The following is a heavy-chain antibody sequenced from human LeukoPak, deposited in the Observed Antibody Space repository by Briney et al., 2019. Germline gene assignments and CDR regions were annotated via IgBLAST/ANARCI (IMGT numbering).Heavy chain of an antibody. CDR1: GGSISSSNW. V-gene: IGHV4-4*02. D-gene: IGHD3-22*01. J-gene: IGHJ4*02. CDR3: ARDRRYYDSSGYIRGFDY. Sequence: TSETLSLTCAVSGGSISSSNWWSGVRQPPGKGLEWIGEIYHSGSTNYNPSLKSRVTISVDKSKNQFSLKLSSVTAADTAVYYCARDRRYYDSSGYIRGFDYWGQGTLVTVSS. CDR2: IYHSGST.